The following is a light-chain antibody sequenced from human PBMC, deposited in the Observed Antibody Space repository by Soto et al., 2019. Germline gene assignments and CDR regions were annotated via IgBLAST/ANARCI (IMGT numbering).Light chain of an antibody. CDR1: QSVSSSY. J-gene: IGKJ4*01. CDR2: GAS. V-gene: IGKV3-20*01. CDR3: QQYATSPLA. Sequence: EVVLTQSPGTLSLSPGERATLSFSASQSVSSSYLAWYQQKRGQAPRPLIYGASSRATGIPDRFSGSGSGTDFTLTISRLEPEDFAVYFCQQYATSPLAFGGGTKVDIK.